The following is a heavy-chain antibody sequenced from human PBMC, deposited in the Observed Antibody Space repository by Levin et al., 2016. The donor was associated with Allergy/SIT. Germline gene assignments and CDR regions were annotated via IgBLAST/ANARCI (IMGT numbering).Heavy chain of an antibody. Sequence: SETLSLTCAVSGGSISSSNWWSWVRQPPGKGLEWIGEIYHSGSTNYNPSLKSRVTISVDSSKNQFSLTLNSVTAEDTAVYYCARHPERLRSLTLFGMGATEGTPGYMDVWGKGTSAAVSS. V-gene: IGHV4-4*02. CDR3: ARHPERLRSLTLFGMGATEGTPGYMDV. J-gene: IGHJ6*03. D-gene: IGHD3-3*01. CDR1: GGSISSSNW. CDR2: IYHSGST.